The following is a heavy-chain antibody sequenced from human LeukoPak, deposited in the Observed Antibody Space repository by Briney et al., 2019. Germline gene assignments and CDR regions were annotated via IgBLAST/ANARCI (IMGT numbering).Heavy chain of an antibody. CDR2: IKPDGSEK. CDR1: GFTFSTYW. D-gene: IGHD3-10*01. V-gene: IGHV3-7*03. CDR3: GKDISAGGMDV. J-gene: IGHJ6*02. Sequence: GGSLRLSCAASGFTFSTYWMGWVRQAPGKGLEWVAKIKPDGSEKDHVDSVKGRFTISRDNAKNSLYLQMNSLRAEDTALYYCGKDISAGGMDVWGQGTTVTVSS.